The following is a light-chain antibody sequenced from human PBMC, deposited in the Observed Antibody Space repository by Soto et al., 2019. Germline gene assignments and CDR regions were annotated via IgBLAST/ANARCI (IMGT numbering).Light chain of an antibody. Sequence: IVMTQSPATLSVSPGDTATLSCRASQSIGSSLAWYQQKPGQAPRLLLYRTSTRATGVPARFSGSGSGTEFTLTISSLQSEDSAVYYCVQNNRWYSFGQGTKLEIK. CDR1: QSIGSS. V-gene: IGKV3-15*01. CDR3: VQNNRWYS. J-gene: IGKJ2*03. CDR2: RTS.